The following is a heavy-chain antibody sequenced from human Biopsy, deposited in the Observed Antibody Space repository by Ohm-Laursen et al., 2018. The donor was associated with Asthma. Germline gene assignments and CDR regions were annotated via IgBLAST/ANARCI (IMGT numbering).Heavy chain of an antibody. CDR3: ARGPNYHGSGRAPIGMDV. J-gene: IGHJ6*02. CDR1: GGSVSTGSYY. CDR2: IYYTGRD. V-gene: IGHV4-61*01. D-gene: IGHD3-10*01. Sequence: TLSLTCTVSGGSVSTGSYYWSWIRQPPGKGLEWLGYIYYTGRDNYNPSLKSRVTISVDTSKNQFSLRLNSVTAADTAVYYCARGPNYHGSGRAPIGMDVWGQGTTVTVS.